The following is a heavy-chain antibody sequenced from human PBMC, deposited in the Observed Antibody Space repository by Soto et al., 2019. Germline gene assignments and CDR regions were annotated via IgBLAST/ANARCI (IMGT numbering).Heavy chain of an antibody. J-gene: IGHJ4*02. V-gene: IGHV3-23*01. CDR2: TSGNGVNT. CDR1: GSTLSSYV. Sequence: EMQLLESGGGMVQPGGSQRLSCEASGSTLSSYVMSWVRQAPGKGLEWVSSTSGNGVNTYYAHSVKGRFTISRDTSKNTLYLQMNSLRAEDTAVYYCAKGRLWFGDLFSVMSYFDSWGQGTLVTVSS. D-gene: IGHD3-10*01. CDR3: AKGRLWFGDLFSVMSYFDS.